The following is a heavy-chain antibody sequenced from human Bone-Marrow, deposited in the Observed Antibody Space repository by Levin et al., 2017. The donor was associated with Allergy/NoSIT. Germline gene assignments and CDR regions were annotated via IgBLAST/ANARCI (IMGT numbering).Heavy chain of an antibody. V-gene: IGHV3-7*01. J-gene: IGHJ4*02. CDR1: GFTFNLYW. CDR3: GTDVGIAVADRNY. D-gene: IGHD6-19*01. CDR2: IEKDGNEM. Sequence: GESLKISCAASGFTFNLYWMNWIRQAPGKGLEWVANIEKDGNEMHYVDSVEGRFTISRDSAKNVLYLEMSSLRVEDTALYYCGTDVGIAVADRNYWGQGVLVTVSS.